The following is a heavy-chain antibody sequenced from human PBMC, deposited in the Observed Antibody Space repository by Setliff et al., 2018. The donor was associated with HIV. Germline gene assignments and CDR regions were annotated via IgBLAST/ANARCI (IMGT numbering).Heavy chain of an antibody. CDR2: IQGDGSRT. CDR1: GFTFRRFS. CDR3: AKELDCGGDCFAYFDS. V-gene: IGHV3-43D*04. J-gene: IGHJ4*02. D-gene: IGHD2-21*02. Sequence: PGGSLRLSCAASGFTFRRFSMHWVRQAPGKALEWVSLIQGDGSRTYYADSVEGRFTISRDNRKNSLYLQMNSLTDEDTAWYYCAKELDCGGDCFAYFDSWGQGTLVTVSS.